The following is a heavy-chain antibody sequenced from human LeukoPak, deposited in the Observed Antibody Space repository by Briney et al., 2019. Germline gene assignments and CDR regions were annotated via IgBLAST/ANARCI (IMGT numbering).Heavy chain of an antibody. CDR3: ATGAVTVTRAEYFQH. V-gene: IGHV1-24*01. J-gene: IGHJ1*01. Sequence: ASVKVSCKVSGYTLTESSMHWVRQAPGKGLEWMGGFDPEDGETIYAQKFQGRVTMTEDTSTDTAYMELSSLRSEDTAVYHCATGAVTVTRAEYFQHWGQGTLVTVSS. CDR2: FDPEDGET. CDR1: GYTLTESS. D-gene: IGHD4-17*01.